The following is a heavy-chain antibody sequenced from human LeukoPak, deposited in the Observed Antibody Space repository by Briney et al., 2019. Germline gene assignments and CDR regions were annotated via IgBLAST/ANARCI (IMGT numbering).Heavy chain of an antibody. Sequence: ASVKVSCKASGYTFTSYGISWVRQAPGQGLEWMGWISTYNGNTNYAQILQGRVTMTTDTSTSTAYMELRSLGSDDTAVYYCARDFGYGDYVPDFWGQGTLVTVSS. D-gene: IGHD4-17*01. CDR1: GYTFTSYG. J-gene: IGHJ4*02. CDR3: ARDFGYGDYVPDF. V-gene: IGHV1-18*01. CDR2: ISTYNGNT.